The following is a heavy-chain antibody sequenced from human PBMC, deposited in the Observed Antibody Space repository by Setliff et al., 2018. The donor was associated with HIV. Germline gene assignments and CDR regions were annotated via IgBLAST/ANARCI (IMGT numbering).Heavy chain of an antibody. D-gene: IGHD5-12*01. CDR3: ATEDPWLRFGH. Sequence: PGGSLRLSCAASGFTSNNAWMDWVRQAPGKGLEWVGRIKSKTDGGTADHAAPVKGRFTISRDDSKTTLYLQMNGLKTEDTAVYYCATEDPWLRFGHWGQGTLVTVSS. V-gene: IGHV3-15*01. J-gene: IGHJ5*02. CDR2: IKSKTDGGTA. CDR1: GFTSNNAW.